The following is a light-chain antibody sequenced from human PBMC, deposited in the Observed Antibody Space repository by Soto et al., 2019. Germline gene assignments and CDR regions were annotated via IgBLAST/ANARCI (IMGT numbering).Light chain of an antibody. CDR3: QQYNSYSPLT. CDR2: KAS. V-gene: IGKV1-5*03. J-gene: IGKJ4*01. CDR1: QSISTW. Sequence: DIHMTQSPSTLSASVGDIVTITCRANQSISTWLAWYQQKPGKAPNLLIYKASRLETGVPSRFSGSGSGTEFTLTINFLQPDDFATYYCQQYNSYSPLTFGGGTKVDI.